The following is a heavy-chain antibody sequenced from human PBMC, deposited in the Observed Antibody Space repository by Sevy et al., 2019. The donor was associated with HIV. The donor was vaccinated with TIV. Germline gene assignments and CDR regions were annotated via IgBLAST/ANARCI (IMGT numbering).Heavy chain of an antibody. CDR1: GFTFSSYW. D-gene: IGHD3-10*01. CDR3: ARGGNYYGSGSYYGAGRNWFDP. CDR2: INSDGSST. J-gene: IGHJ5*02. V-gene: IGHV3-74*01. Sequence: GGSLRLSCAASGFTFSSYWMHWVRQAPGKGLVWVSRINSDGSSTSYADSVKGRFTICKDNAKNTLYLQMNRLRAEDTAVYYSARGGNYYGSGSYYGAGRNWFDPWGQGTLVTVSS.